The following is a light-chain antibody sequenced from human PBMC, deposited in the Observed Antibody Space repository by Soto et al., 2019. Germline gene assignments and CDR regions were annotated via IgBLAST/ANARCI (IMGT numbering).Light chain of an antibody. Sequence: IQMTQSPSTLSASVGDRVTITCRASQSISSWLAWYQQKPGKAPKLLIYDASSLERGVPSRFSGSGSGTEFTPTISSLQTNDVATSYCQHYNSYSWTFGQGTKVEIK. CDR1: QSISSW. J-gene: IGKJ1*01. CDR2: DAS. CDR3: QHYNSYSWT. V-gene: IGKV1-5*01.